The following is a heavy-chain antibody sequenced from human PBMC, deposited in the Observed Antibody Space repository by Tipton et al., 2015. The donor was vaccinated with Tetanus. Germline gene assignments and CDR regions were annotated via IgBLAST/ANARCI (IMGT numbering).Heavy chain of an antibody. CDR2: ISSSSSTI. J-gene: IGHJ6*02. V-gene: IGHV3-48*01. Sequence: SLRLSCAASGFTFSSYSMNWVRQAPGKGLEWVSYISSSSSTIYYADSVKGRFTISRDNAKNSLYLQMNSLRAEDTAVYYCAKRGDSMYYYYGMDVWGQGTTVTVSS. D-gene: IGHD2/OR15-2a*01. CDR3: AKRGDSMYYYYGMDV. CDR1: GFTFSSYS.